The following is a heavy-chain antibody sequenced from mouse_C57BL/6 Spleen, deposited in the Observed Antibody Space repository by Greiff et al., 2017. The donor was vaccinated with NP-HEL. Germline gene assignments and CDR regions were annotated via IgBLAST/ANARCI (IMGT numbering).Heavy chain of an antibody. J-gene: IGHJ2*01. V-gene: IGHV1-54*01. CDR3: ARGGNGQYYFDY. D-gene: IGHD2-1*01. CDR2: INPGSGGT. Sequence: QVQLQQPGAELVKPGASVKVSCKASGYAFTNYLIEWVKQRPGQGLEWIGVINPGSGGTNYNEKFKGKATLTADKSSSTAYMQLSSLTSEDSAVYFCARGGNGQYYFDYWGQGTTLTVSS. CDR1: GYAFTNYL.